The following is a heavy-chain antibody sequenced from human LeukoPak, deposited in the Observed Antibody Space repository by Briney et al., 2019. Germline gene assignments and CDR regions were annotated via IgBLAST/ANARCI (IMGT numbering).Heavy chain of an antibody. CDR3: ARGGIAAAGDGIDY. D-gene: IGHD6-13*01. Sequence: SQTLSLTCTVSGGSISSGSYYWSWIRQPAAKGLEWIGRIYTSGSTNYNPSLKSRVTISVDTSKNQFSLKLSSVTAADTAVYYCARGGIAAAGDGIDYWGQGTLVTVSS. CDR2: IYTSGST. V-gene: IGHV4-61*02. J-gene: IGHJ4*02. CDR1: GGSISSGSYY.